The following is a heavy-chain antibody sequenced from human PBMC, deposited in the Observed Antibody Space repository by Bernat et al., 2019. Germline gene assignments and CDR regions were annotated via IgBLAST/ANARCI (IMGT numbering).Heavy chain of an antibody. CDR2: INPNSGGT. CDR3: ARSSITIFGVVIEAGLFDY. D-gene: IGHD3-3*01. CDR1: GYTFTGYY. J-gene: IGHJ4*02. Sequence: QVQLVQSGAEVKKPGASVKVSCKASGYTFTGYYMHWVRQAPGQGLEWMGWINPNSGGTNYAQKFQGWVTMTRDTSISTAYMELSSLRSEDTAVYYCARSSITIFGVVIEAGLFDYWGQGTLVTVSS. V-gene: IGHV1-2*04.